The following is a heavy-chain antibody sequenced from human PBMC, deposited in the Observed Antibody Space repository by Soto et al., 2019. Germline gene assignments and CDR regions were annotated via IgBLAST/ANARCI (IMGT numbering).Heavy chain of an antibody. V-gene: IGHV3-23*01. D-gene: IGHD4-17*01. CDR3: TKGQDRGGDNYPTFDY. Sequence: EVHLLESGGGLVQPGGSLRLSCAASGLIFSDYAMSWVRQAPGQGLEWVSSISGSGDATYYADSVKGRFTISRDNYRKPLHLQTKGLRAEDTAVYYCTKGQDRGGDNYPTFDYEVQGTLAPVSS. CDR1: GLIFSDYA. CDR2: ISGSGDAT. J-gene: IGHJ4*02.